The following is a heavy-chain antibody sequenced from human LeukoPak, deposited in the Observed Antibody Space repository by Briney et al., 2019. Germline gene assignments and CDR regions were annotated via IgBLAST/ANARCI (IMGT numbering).Heavy chain of an antibody. Sequence: SVKVSCKASGGIFSSYAISWVRQAPGQGLEWMGGIIPIFGTANYAQKFQGRVTITADKSTSTAYMELSSLRSEDTAVYYCARQSIAAAGDIDYWGQGTLVTVSS. CDR2: IIPIFGTA. V-gene: IGHV1-69*06. D-gene: IGHD6-13*01. J-gene: IGHJ4*02. CDR1: GGIFSSYA. CDR3: ARQSIAAAGDIDY.